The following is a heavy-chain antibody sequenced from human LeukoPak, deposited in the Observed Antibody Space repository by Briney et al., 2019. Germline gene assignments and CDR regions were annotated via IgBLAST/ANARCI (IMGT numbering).Heavy chain of an antibody. V-gene: IGHV3-9*01. CDR2: ISWNSGSI. D-gene: IGHD2-15*01. J-gene: IGHJ4*02. Sequence: SLRLSCAASGFTFDDYAMHWVRQAPGKGLEWVSGISWNSGSIGYADSVKGRFTISRDNAKNSLYLQMNSLRAEDTALYYCAKERSARFDYWGQGTLVTVSS. CDR1: GFTFDDYA. CDR3: AKERSARFDY.